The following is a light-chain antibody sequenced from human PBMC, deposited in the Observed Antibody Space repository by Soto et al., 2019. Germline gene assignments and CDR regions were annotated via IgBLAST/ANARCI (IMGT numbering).Light chain of an antibody. J-gene: IGLJ2*01. CDR1: SSDVGGYTY. CDR2: DVS. CDR3: SSYTSSSTLGHVV. Sequence: QSALTQPASLSGSPGQSITISCTGTSSDVGGYTYVSWYQQHPGKAPKLMMYDVSNRPSGVSNRFSGSKSGNTASLTISGLQAEDEADYYCSSYTSSSTLGHVVFGGGTKLTVL. V-gene: IGLV2-14*01.